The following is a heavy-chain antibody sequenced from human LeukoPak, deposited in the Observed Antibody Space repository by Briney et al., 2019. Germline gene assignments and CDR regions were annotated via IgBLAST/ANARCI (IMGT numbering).Heavy chain of an antibody. V-gene: IGHV4-34*01. J-gene: IGHJ4*02. CDR1: GGSFSGYY. Sequence: SETPSLTCAVYGGSFSGYYWSWIRQPPGKGLEWIGEINHSGSTNYNPSLKSRVTISVDTSKNQFSLKLSSVTAADTAVYYCARGAVVTANPTKNFDYWGQGTLVTVSS. D-gene: IGHD2-21*02. CDR2: INHSGST. CDR3: ARGAVVTANPTKNFDY.